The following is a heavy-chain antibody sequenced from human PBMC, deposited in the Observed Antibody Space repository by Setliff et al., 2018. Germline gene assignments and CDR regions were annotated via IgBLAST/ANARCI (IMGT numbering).Heavy chain of an antibody. J-gene: IGHJ6*03. Sequence: SETLSLTCTVSGGSISSGGYYWGLIRQPPGKGLEWVATIYYSGSTYSNPSLTSRLIISVDAPDNQFSVKLSSVTAADTAVYYCARHKSNGSGSYPSLYMDVWGKGIMVTVSS. CDR3: ARHKSNGSGSYPSLYMDV. CDR2: IYYSGST. V-gene: IGHV4-39*01. D-gene: IGHD3-10*01. CDR1: GGSISSGGYY.